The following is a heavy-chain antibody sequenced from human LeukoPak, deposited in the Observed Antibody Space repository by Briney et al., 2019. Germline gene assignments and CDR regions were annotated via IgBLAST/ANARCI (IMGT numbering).Heavy chain of an antibody. Sequence: SETLSLTCTVSGGSISSSSYYWGWIRQSPGKGLEWIGSIYYSGSTYYNPSLKSRVTISVDTSKNQFSLKLSSVTAADTAVYYCARDLRYPHYYMDVWGKGTTVTVSS. CDR2: IYYSGST. V-gene: IGHV4-39*07. J-gene: IGHJ6*03. D-gene: IGHD4-17*01. CDR1: GGSISSSSYY. CDR3: ARDLRYPHYYMDV.